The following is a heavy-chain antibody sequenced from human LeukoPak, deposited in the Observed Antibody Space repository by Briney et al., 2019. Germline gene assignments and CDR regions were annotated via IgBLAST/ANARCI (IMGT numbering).Heavy chain of an antibody. CDR3: ARDYPAVVPAAIRWFDP. CDR1: GYTFTGYY. CDR2: INPNSGGT. J-gene: IGHJ5*02. Sequence: ASVKVSCKASGYTFTGYYMHWVRQAPGQGLEWMGWINPNSGGTNYAQKFQGRVTITRDTSISTAYMELSRLRSDDTAVYYCARDYPAVVPAAIRWFDPWGQEPWSPSPQ. V-gene: IGHV1-2*02. D-gene: IGHD2-2*01.